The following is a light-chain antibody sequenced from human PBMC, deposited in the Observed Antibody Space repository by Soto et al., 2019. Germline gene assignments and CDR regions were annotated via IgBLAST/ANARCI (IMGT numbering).Light chain of an antibody. V-gene: IGLV2-14*01. J-gene: IGLJ3*02. Sequence: QSALTQPASVSGSPGQSITISCTGTSSDIGSYDYVSWYQQHPGKAPRVMIYEVSDRPSGISFRFSGSKSGNTASLTISGLQPEDEGYYYCSSYSTTNAWVFGGGTKLTVL. CDR3: SSYSTTNAWV. CDR2: EVS. CDR1: SSDIGSYDY.